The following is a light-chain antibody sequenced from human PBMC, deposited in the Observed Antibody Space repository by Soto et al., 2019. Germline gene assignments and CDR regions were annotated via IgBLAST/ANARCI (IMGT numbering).Light chain of an antibody. Sequence: QSALTQPRSVSGSPGQSVTISCTGTSSDVGDYNYVSWYQQHPGKAPKLMIYDVSKRPSGVPDRLSGSKSGNAASLTISGLQAEDEVGYYCWSYGGTCTFYVFGTGTKVTVL. CDR1: SSDVGDYNY. V-gene: IGLV2-11*01. J-gene: IGLJ1*01. CDR2: DVS. CDR3: WSYGGTCTFYV.